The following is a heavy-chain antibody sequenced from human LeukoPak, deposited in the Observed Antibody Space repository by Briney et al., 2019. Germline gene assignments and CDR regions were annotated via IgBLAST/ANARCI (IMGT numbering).Heavy chain of an antibody. Sequence: SETLSLTCTVSGGSISSSSYYWGWIRQPPGKGLEWIGSIYYSGSTYYNPSLKSRVTISVDTSKNQFSLKLSSVTAADTAVYYCARDLRPRFRGGFDYWGQGTLVTVSS. D-gene: IGHD4-17*01. CDR3: ARDLRPRFRGGFDY. CDR2: IYYSGST. CDR1: GGSISSSSYY. V-gene: IGHV4-39*07. J-gene: IGHJ4*02.